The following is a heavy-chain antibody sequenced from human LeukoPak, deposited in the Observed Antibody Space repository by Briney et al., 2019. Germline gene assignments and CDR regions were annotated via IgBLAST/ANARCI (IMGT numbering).Heavy chain of an antibody. CDR3: ARRGDSSGYYYFDY. D-gene: IGHD3-22*01. Sequence: SKTLSLTCTVSGDSITDSYWHWFRQPPGQRLEWIGYMHNSGTTYSNPSLKSRVAVSVDTSKNQFSLKLSSVTAADTAIYYCARRGDSSGYYYFDYWGQGALVTVSS. CDR1: GDSITDSY. CDR2: MHNSGTT. J-gene: IGHJ4*02. V-gene: IGHV4-59*01.